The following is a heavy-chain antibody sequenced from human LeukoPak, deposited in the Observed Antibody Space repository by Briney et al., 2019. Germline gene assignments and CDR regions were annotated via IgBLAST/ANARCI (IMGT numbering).Heavy chain of an antibody. Sequence: ASVKVSCKASGYTFTSYYMHWVRQAPGQGLEWMGIINPSGGSTSYAQKFQGRVTMTRDMSTSTVYMELSSLRSEGTAVYYCARGSSGWYGWFDPWGQGTLVTVSS. D-gene: IGHD6-19*01. CDR2: INPSGGST. J-gene: IGHJ5*02. CDR1: GYTFTSYY. V-gene: IGHV1-46*01. CDR3: ARGSSGWYGWFDP.